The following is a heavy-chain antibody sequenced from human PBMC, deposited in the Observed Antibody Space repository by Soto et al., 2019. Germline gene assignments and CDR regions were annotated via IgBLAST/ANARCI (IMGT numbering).Heavy chain of an antibody. V-gene: IGHV4-34*01. J-gene: IGHJ6*02. D-gene: IGHD5-12*01. CDR2: INHSGST. CDR3: ARGARRWLPRYGMDG. Sequence: SETLSLTCAVYGGSFSGYYWSWIRQPPGKGLEWIGEINHSGSTNYNPSLKSRVTISVDTSKNQFSLKLSSVTAADTALYYFARGARRWLPRYGMDGWGQGTTVTVAS. CDR1: GGSFSGYY.